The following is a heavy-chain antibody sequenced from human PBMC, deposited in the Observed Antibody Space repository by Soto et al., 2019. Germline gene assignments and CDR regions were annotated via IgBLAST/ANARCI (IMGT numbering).Heavy chain of an antibody. D-gene: IGHD3-3*01. Sequence: EVQLLDSGGGLVQPGGSLRLSCAASGFTFSDYAMGWVRQAPGKGLEWVSAISASGSNTYYADSVKGRFTISRDNSKNTLYLQMNSLRAEDMAVYYCAKDRPIWSGYSGDFDSWGRGTLVTVSS. CDR3: AKDRPIWSGYSGDFDS. CDR1: GFTFSDYA. V-gene: IGHV3-23*01. J-gene: IGHJ4*02. CDR2: ISASGSNT.